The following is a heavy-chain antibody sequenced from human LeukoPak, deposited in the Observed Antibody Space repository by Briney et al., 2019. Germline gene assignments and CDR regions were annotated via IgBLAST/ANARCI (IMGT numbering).Heavy chain of an antibody. V-gene: IGHV4-4*07. CDR1: SGSINSYY. Sequence: PSETLSLTCTVSSGSINSYYWGWARQPAGRGLEWIGRIYTTGNTHYNPSLKSRLTMSIDTSRRQFSLNLTSVTAADTAIYYCARHGYTASHYFLDYWSQGTLVTVSS. D-gene: IGHD3-16*01. CDR3: ARHGYTASHYFLDY. CDR2: IYTTGNT. J-gene: IGHJ4*02.